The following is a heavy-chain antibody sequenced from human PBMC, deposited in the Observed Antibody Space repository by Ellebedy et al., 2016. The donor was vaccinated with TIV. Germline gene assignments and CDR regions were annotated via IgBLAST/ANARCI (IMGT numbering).Heavy chain of an antibody. CDR2: MFHSGST. CDR3: ARALSRGWYLFDY. V-gene: IGHV4-38-2*02. J-gene: IGHJ4*02. Sequence: SETLSLTXSVSGFSISGGYYWGWIRQPPGQGLEWIGSMFHSGSTYYNPSLKSRVTISVDTTKNQWSLRLRSVTAADTAVYYCARALSRGWYLFDYWGQGTMVSVSS. D-gene: IGHD6-19*01. CDR1: GFSISGGYY.